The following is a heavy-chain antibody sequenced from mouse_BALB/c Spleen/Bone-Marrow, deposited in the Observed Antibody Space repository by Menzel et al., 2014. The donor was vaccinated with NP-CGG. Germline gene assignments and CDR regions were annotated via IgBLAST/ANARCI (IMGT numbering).Heavy chain of an antibody. CDR1: GFNIKDTY. D-gene: IGHD2-14*01. CDR2: IDPANGNT. V-gene: IGHV14-3*02. Sequence: VQLQQSGAELVKPGASVKLSCTASGFNIKDTYMHWVKQRPVQGLEWIVGIDPANGNTKYDPKFQGKATITADTSSNTAYLQRSILTSEYTAVYYCAYYRYDEGGFAFWGQGTLVTISA. CDR3: AYYRYDEGGFAF. J-gene: IGHJ3*01.